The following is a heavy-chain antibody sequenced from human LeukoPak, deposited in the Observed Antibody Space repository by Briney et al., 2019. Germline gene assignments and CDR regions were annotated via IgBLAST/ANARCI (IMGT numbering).Heavy chain of an antibody. Sequence: QSGGSLRLSCAASGFTFSSYAMPWVRQAPGKGLEWVAVISYDGSNKYYADSVKGRFTISRDNSKNTLYLQMNSLRAEDTAVYYGASEFSSSWPGSNDYWGQGTLVTVSS. CDR1: GFTFSSYA. J-gene: IGHJ4*02. D-gene: IGHD6-13*01. CDR3: ASEFSSSWPGSNDY. V-gene: IGHV3-30-3*01. CDR2: ISYDGSNK.